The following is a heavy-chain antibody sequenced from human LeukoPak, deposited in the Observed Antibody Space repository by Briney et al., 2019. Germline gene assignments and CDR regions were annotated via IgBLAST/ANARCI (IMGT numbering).Heavy chain of an antibody. CDR1: GFTFSSYG. V-gene: IGHV3-33*01. Sequence: GGSLRLSCAASGFTFSSYGMHWVRQAPGKGLEWVAVIWYDGSNKYYPDSVKGRFTISRDNSKNTLYLQMNSLRAEDTAVYYCARDGGDHAFDIWGQGTMVTVSS. CDR2: IWYDGSNK. CDR3: ARDGGDHAFDI. J-gene: IGHJ3*02. D-gene: IGHD2-21*02.